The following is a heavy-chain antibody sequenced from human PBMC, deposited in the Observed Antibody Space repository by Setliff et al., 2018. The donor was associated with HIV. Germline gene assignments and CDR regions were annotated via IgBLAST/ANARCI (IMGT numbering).Heavy chain of an antibody. J-gene: IGHJ4*02. CDR2: IYYSGST. V-gene: IGHV4-39*07. CDR1: GGSISSSSYY. CDR3: ARGGVQLWLPLFDY. D-gene: IGHD5-18*01. Sequence: PSETLSLTCTVSGGSISSSSYYWGWIRQPPGKGLEWIGSIYYSGSTYYNPSLKYNPSLKSRVTISVDTSRKQFSLRLNSVTAADPAVYFCARGGVQLWLPLFDYWGQGTLVTVSS.